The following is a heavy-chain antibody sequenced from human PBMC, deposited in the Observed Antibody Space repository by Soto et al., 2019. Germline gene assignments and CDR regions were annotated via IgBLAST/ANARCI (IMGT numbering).Heavy chain of an antibody. J-gene: IGHJ4*02. CDR1: GFTFSSYS. D-gene: IGHD3-3*01. V-gene: IGHV3-48*02. CDR3: ARDYDFWSGYYTGFDY. CDR2: ISSSSSTI. Sequence: GVLRLSCAASGFTFSSYSMNWVRRAPGKGLEWVSYISSSSSTIYYADSVKGRFTISRDNAKNSLYLQMNSLRDEDTAVYYCARDYDFWSGYYTGFDYWGQGTLVTV.